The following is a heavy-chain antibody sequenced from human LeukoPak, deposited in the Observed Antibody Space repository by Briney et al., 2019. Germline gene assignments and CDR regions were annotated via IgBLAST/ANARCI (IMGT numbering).Heavy chain of an antibody. J-gene: IGHJ4*02. CDR2: ISYDGSNI. D-gene: IGHD3-16*01. CDR3: LRDFDY. Sequence: GGSLRLSCAASGFTFSSYGLHCVRQAPGKGLEWVAVISYDGSNIYYADSVKGRFTISRDNAKNSLYLQMNSLRVEDTAVYFCLRDFDYWGQGTLVTVSS. V-gene: IGHV3-30*03. CDR1: GFTFSSYG.